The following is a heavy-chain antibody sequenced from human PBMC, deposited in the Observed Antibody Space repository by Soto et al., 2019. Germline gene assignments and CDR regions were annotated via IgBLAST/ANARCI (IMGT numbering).Heavy chain of an antibody. CDR2: ISSSSSTI. CDR3: ARDSAGLVVVIPMPFDY. Sequence: PGGSLRLSCAASGFTFSSYSMNWVRQAPGKGLEWVSYISSSSSTIYYADSVKGRFTISRDNAKNSLYLQMNSLRDEDTAVYYCARDSAGLVVVIPMPFDYWGQGTLVTVSS. V-gene: IGHV3-48*02. D-gene: IGHD3-22*01. CDR1: GFTFSSYS. J-gene: IGHJ4*02.